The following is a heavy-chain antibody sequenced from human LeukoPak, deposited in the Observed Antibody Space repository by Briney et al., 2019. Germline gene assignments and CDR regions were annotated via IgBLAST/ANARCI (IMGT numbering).Heavy chain of an antibody. CDR2: MSYDRSNK. V-gene: IGHV3-30-3*01. CDR3: ARESNSSQALDY. Sequence: GGSLRLSCAASGFTFSSYAMSWVRQAPGKGLEWVAVMSYDRSNKYYADSVKGRFTISRDNSKNTLYLQMNSLRAEDTAVYYCARESNSSQALDYWGQGTLVTVSS. J-gene: IGHJ4*02. CDR1: GFTFSSYA. D-gene: IGHD6-6*01.